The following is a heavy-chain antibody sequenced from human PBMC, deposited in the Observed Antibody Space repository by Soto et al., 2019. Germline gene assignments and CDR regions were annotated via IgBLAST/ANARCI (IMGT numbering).Heavy chain of an antibody. V-gene: IGHV1-18*01. CDR3: ARDGLVGGSYSWFDP. CDR2: ISAYNGNT. CDR1: GYTFTSCG. J-gene: IGHJ5*02. D-gene: IGHD1-26*01. Sequence: GASVKVSCKASGYTFTSCGISWVRQAPGQGLEWMGWISAYNGNTNYAQKLQGRVTMTTDTSTSTAYMELRSLRSDDTAVYYCARDGLVGGSYSWFDPWGQGTLVTVSS.